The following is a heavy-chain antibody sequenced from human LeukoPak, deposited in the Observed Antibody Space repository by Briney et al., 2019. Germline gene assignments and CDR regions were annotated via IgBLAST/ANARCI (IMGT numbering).Heavy chain of an antibody. V-gene: IGHV1-18*01. J-gene: IGHJ5*02. CDR3: ARDSFYDFWSGYHDNWFNP. CDR2: ISAYNGNT. D-gene: IGHD3-3*01. Sequence: ASVKVSCKASGYTFTSYGISWVRQAPGQGLEWMGWISAYNGNTNYAQKLQGRVTMTTDTSTSTAYMELRSLRSDDTAAYYCARDSFYDFWSGYHDNWFNPWGQGTLVTVSS. CDR1: GYTFTSYG.